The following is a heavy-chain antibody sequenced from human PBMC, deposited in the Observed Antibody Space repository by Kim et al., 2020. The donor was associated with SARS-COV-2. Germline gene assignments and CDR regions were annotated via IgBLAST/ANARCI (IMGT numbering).Heavy chain of an antibody. D-gene: IGHD3-22*01. V-gene: IGHV3-9*01. Sequence: GGSLRLSCAASGFTFDDYAMHWVRQAPGKGLEWVSGISWNSGSIGYADSVKGRFTISRDNAKNSLYLQMNSLRAEDTALYYCEKGHTFYDSSGFDYWGQGTLVTVSS. CDR1: GFTFDDYA. CDR2: ISWNSGSI. CDR3: EKGHTFYDSSGFDY. J-gene: IGHJ4*02.